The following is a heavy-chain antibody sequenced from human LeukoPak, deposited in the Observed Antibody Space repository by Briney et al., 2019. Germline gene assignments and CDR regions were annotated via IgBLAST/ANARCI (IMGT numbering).Heavy chain of an antibody. J-gene: IGHJ4*02. D-gene: IGHD6-19*01. V-gene: IGHV4-59*01. CDR2: IYYSGST. CDR3: ARGGGVAGTPYNPYDY. CDR1: GGSISSYY. Sequence: SETLSLTCTISGGSISSYYWSWIRQPPGKGLEWIGYIYYSGSTNYNPSLKSRVTISVDTSKNQFSLKLSSVTAADTAVYYCARGGGVAGTPYNPYDYWGQGTLVTVSS.